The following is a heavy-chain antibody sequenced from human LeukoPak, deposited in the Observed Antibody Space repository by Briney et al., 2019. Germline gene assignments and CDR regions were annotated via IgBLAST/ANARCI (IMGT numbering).Heavy chain of an antibody. CDR2: ISGSSNDI. J-gene: IGHJ6*03. Sequence: GGSLRLSCAASGFSFSGSYMSWIRQAPGKGLEWVSYISGSSNDINYADSVKGRFTVSRDNTKNSLFLQMNSLRVEDTAVYYCARDEGYTYGNFHYYYMDVWGKGTTVTVSS. V-gene: IGHV3-11*06. CDR1: GFSFSGSY. CDR3: ARDEGYTYGNFHYYYMDV. D-gene: IGHD5-18*01.